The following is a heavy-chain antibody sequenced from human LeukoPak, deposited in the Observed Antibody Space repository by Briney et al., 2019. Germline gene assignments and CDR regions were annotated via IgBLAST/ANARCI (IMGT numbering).Heavy chain of an antibody. V-gene: IGHV3-23*01. D-gene: IGHD3-22*01. J-gene: IGHJ4*02. CDR1: GFTFNRSA. CDR2: IIYSGGAT. CDR3: AKDGLYYDGSEHVYYFDS. Sequence: PGGPLRLSCAASGFTFNRSAMTWVRQGPGTGLEFVASIIYSGGATYYADSVKGRFTISRDNSKNTLYLQMNSLRAEDTALYYCAKDGLYYDGSEHVYYFDSWGQGTLVTVSS.